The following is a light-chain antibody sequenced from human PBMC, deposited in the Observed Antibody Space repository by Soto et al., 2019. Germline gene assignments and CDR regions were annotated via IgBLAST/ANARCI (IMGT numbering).Light chain of an antibody. V-gene: IGKV3-20*01. Sequence: NVLTRAAGALSLSPGGSATISCRASQSVANNFLAWYQQKPGQAPRLLIYGSSSRATGIPDRFRGSGSGTDFTLTSSRLEPEDFAVYYSHQSRSFGGGTKVDIK. CDR2: GSS. CDR3: HQSRS. CDR1: QSVANNF. J-gene: IGKJ4*01.